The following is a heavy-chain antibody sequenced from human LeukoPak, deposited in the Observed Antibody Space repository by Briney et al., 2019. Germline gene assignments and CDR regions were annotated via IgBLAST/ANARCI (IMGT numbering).Heavy chain of an antibody. J-gene: IGHJ4*02. CDR2: IYTSGST. D-gene: IGHD3-22*01. Sequence: SETLSLTCTVSGGSIGSGNYYWNWIRQPAGKGLEWIGRIYTSGSTNYNPSLKSRVTISVDTSKNQFSLKLSSVTAADTAVYYCARRNDSSGYGIDYWGQGTLVTVSS. V-gene: IGHV4-61*02. CDR3: ARRNDSSGYGIDY. CDR1: GGSIGSGNYY.